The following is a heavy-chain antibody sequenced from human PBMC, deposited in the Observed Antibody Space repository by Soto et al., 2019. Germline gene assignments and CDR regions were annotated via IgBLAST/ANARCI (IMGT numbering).Heavy chain of an antibody. V-gene: IGHV1-18*01. D-gene: IGHD6-13*01. CDR3: ARGSSPVDFDC. Sequence: QVQLTQSGAEVKKPGASVRVSCKTSGYTFTNYGINWVRQAPGQGLEWMGWINPYNGKTSSAQRLQGRVYMTTATSTSAAYIDLSSLRADDTAVYYCARGSSPVDFDCWGQGTLVTVSS. J-gene: IGHJ4*02. CDR1: GYTFTNYG. CDR2: INPYNGKT.